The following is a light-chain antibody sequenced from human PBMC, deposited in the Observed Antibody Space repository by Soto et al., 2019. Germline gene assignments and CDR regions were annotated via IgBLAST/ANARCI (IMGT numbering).Light chain of an antibody. CDR3: QQYHNWPA. CDR2: DAS. J-gene: IGKJ1*01. V-gene: IGKV1-33*01. CDR1: QDINNF. Sequence: DIQMTQSPSSLSASVGDRVTITCQASQDINNFLNWYQQKPGKAPKLLIYDASNLETGVPSRFSGSGSGTEFTLTISSLQSEDLAVYFCQQYHNWPAFGQGTKVDIK.